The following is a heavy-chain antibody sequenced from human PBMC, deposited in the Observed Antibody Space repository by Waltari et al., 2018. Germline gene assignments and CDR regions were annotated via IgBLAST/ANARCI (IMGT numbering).Heavy chain of an antibody. CDR3: ARGLGAIY. CDR2: FNYGGNL. J-gene: IGHJ4*01. CDR1: GGSISTNSYI. Sequence: QVQMQESGPGLVRPSETLSLTCAVSGGSISTNSYIWGWIRKPPGKGLEWIASFNYGGNLYYNPSLKSRVTISGDTSKNQFSLNRTSVTAADTAVYYCARGLGAIYWGHGTLVTVSS. V-gene: IGHV4-39*07. D-gene: IGHD1-26*01.